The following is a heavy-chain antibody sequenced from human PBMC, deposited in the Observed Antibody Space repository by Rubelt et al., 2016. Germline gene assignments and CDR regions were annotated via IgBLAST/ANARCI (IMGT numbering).Heavy chain of an antibody. V-gene: IGHV4-59*01. CDR3: ARDPRSGWYGYYCDY. J-gene: IGHJ4*02. CDR2: IYYSGRA. CDR1: GDSISSYY. D-gene: IGHD6-19*01. Sequence: QVQLQESGPGLVKPSETLSLTCTVSGDSISSYYWRWIRQPPGKGLEWLGSIYYSGRAHYNPSLQSRVTISVDTANNLSPLKLSSVTAADTAVYYCARDPRSGWYGYYCDYWGQGTLLTVSS.